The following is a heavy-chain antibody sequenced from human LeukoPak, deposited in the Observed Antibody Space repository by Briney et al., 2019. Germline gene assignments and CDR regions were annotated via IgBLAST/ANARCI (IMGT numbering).Heavy chain of an antibody. Sequence: VSVKVSCKASGYTFTNYYIHWVRQAPGQGLEWMGLINPSGGSTNYAQKFQGRVTMTRDTTISTVYMELSSLRSEDAAVYYCARGPRITVIRGGQWYCFMDVWGKGTTVTISS. CDR2: INPSGGST. J-gene: IGHJ6*03. CDR3: ARGPRITVIRGGQWYCFMDV. CDR1: GYTFTNYY. V-gene: IGHV1-46*01. D-gene: IGHD3-10*01.